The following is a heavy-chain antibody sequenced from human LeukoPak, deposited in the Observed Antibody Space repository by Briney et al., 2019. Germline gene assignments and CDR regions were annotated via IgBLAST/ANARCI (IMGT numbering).Heavy chain of an antibody. D-gene: IGHD3-10*01. CDR3: ARHSGSGSLSRPFDP. V-gene: IGHV4-39*01. CDR1: GDSVTRGTFY. Sequence: SETLSLTCTVSGDSVTRGTFYWAWLRQPPGKGLEWIATVYYTGSTYYNPSLKSRVTISIDTSKNQFSLTLRSVVAPDTALYYCARHSGSGSLSRPFDPCGQGTLVTVSS. CDR2: VYYTGST. J-gene: IGHJ5*02.